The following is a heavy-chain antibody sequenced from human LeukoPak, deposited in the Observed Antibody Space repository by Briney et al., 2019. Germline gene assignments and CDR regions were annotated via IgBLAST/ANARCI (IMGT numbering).Heavy chain of an antibody. J-gene: IGHJ4*02. CDR1: GYTFTSYA. V-gene: IGHV1-8*03. D-gene: IGHD3-9*01. CDR3: ARAKVSYYDILTGYYYYFDY. Sequence: ASVKVSCKASGYTFTSYAMNWVRQAPGQGLEWMGWMNPNSGNTGYAQKFQGRVTITRNTSISTAYMELSSLRSEDTAVYYCARAKVSYYDILTGYYYYFDYWGQGTLVTVSS. CDR2: MNPNSGNT.